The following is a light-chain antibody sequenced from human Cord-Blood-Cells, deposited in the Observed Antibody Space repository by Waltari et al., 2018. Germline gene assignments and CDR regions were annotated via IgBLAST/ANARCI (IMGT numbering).Light chain of an antibody. CDR2: EGS. CDR1: SSDVGSYNF. J-gene: IGLJ2*01. V-gene: IGLV2-23*01. Sequence: QSALTQPASVSGSPGQSITISCTGTSSDVGSYNFVSWYQQHPGKAPKLMIYEGSKRPAGVSNRCSGSKSGNTASLTISGLQAEDEADYYCCSYAGSSTVVFGGGTKLTVL. CDR3: CSYAGSSTVV.